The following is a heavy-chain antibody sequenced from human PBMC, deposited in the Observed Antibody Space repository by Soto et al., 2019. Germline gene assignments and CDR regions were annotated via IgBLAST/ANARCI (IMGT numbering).Heavy chain of an antibody. J-gene: IGHJ6*02. CDR3: ARANMASRGYYYGMDV. CDR2: ISSSSSTI. D-gene: IGHD2-8*01. CDR1: GFTFSSYS. Sequence: GVSLRLSCAASGFTFSSYSMNWVRQAPGEGLEWVSYISSSSSTIYYADSVKGRFTISRDNAKNSLYLQMNSLRDEDTAVYYCARANMASRGYYYGMDVWGQGTTVTVSS. V-gene: IGHV3-48*02.